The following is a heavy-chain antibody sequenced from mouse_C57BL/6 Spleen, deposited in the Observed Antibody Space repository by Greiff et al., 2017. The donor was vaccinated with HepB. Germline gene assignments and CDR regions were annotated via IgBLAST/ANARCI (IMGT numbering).Heavy chain of an antibody. J-gene: IGHJ4*01. V-gene: IGHV3-6*01. CDR2: ISYDGSN. Sequence: EVQLQQSGPGLVKPSQSLSLTCSVTGYSITSGYYWNWIRQFPGNKLEWMGYISYDGSNNYNPSLKNRISITRDTSKNQFFLKLNSVTTEDTATYYCAREGLPLKLMDYWGQGTSVTVSS. D-gene: IGHD1-3*01. CDR1: GYSITSGYY. CDR3: AREGLPLKLMDY.